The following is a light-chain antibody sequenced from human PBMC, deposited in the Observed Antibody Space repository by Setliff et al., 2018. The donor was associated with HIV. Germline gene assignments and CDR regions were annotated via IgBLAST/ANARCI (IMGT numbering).Light chain of an antibody. J-gene: IGLJ1*01. CDR1: SSDVGSYNL. Sequence: QSALTQFASVSGSPGQSITISRTGTSSDVGSYNLVSWYQQHPGKAPKLMIYEVTKRPSGISHRFSGSKSGNTASLTISGLQAEDEAEYYCCSYAGSSTFVFGTGTKVTVL. CDR3: CSYAGSSTFV. V-gene: IGLV2-23*02. CDR2: EVT.